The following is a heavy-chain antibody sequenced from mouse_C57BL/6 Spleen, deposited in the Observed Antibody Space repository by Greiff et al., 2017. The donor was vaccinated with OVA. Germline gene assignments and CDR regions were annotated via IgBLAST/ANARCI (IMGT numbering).Heavy chain of an antibody. J-gene: IGHJ4*01. Sequence: QVQLQQSGPELVKPGASVKISCKASGYAFSSSWMNWVKQRPGKGLEWIGRIYPGDGDTNYNGKFKGKATLTADKSSSTAYMQISSLTAEDSAVYFCARWRYYGYDCMDYWGQGTSVTVSS. D-gene: IGHD2-2*01. CDR3: ARWRYYGYDCMDY. CDR2: IYPGDGDT. CDR1: GYAFSSSW. V-gene: IGHV1-82*01.